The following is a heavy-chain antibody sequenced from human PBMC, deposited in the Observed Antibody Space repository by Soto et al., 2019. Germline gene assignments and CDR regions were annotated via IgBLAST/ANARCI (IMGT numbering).Heavy chain of an antibody. D-gene: IGHD6-13*01. CDR3: VGDPSHGSSLKYYFEY. Sequence: EVQLVESGGTLVQPGGSLRLSCAASGFTFSIYAMNWVRQAPGKGLEWVSYISASSANIHYADSVKGRFTVSRDNGKNSLYLQMDSLRDEDTGIYYCVGDPSHGSSLKYYFEYWGQGTLVTVSS. CDR2: ISASSANI. J-gene: IGHJ4*02. CDR1: GFTFSIYA. V-gene: IGHV3-48*02.